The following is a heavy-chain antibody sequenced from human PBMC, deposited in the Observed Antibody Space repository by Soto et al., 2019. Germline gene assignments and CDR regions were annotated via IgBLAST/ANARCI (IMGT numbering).Heavy chain of an antibody. Sequence: GGSLRLSCAASGFTFSSCAMGWVRQAPGKGLEWVSDIIDSGASTYYADSVKGRFTISRDNSKNTLYLQMNSLRAEDTAVYYCAKDLFYGDLNIYYYYGMDVWGQGTTVTVSS. D-gene: IGHD4-17*01. CDR3: AKDLFYGDLNIYYYYGMDV. CDR1: GFTFSSCA. CDR2: IIDSGAST. V-gene: IGHV3-23*01. J-gene: IGHJ6*02.